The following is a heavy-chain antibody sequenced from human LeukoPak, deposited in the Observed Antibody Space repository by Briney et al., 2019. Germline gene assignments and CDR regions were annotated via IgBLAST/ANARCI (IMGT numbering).Heavy chain of an antibody. CDR1: GYTFTGYY. Sequence: ASVKVSCKASGYTFTGYYMHWVRQAPGQGLEWMGRINPSSGGTNYAQKFQGRVTMTRDTSISTAYMELSTLRSDDTAVYYCARDLHSSAPGDFDYWGQGSLVTVSS. CDR3: ARDLHSSAPGDFDY. J-gene: IGHJ4*02. V-gene: IGHV1-2*06. CDR2: INPSSGGT. D-gene: IGHD6-13*01.